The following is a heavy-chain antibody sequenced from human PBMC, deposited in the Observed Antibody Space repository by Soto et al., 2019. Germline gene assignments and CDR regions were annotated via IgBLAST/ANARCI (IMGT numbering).Heavy chain of an antibody. D-gene: IGHD2-8*02. V-gene: IGHV4-34*01. J-gene: IGHJ4*02. CDR2: INHTGST. CDR3: ARDKITGLFDY. Sequence: TXXTLSLPFAVYGGSFSGYSWTWIRQPPGTGLEWIGEINHTGSTNYNPSLKSRVTISVDTSKNQFSLKLTYVTAADTAVYYCARDKITGLFDYWGQGTLVTVSS. CDR1: GGSFSGYS.